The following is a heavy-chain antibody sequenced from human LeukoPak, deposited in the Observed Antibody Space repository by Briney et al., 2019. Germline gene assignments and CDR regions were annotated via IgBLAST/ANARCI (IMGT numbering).Heavy chain of an antibody. CDR2: IVVGSGNT. J-gene: IGHJ3*01. Sequence: EASVKVSCKASGFTFTSSAVQWVRQARGQRLEWIGWIVVGSGNTNCAQKFQERVTITRDMSTSLVYMELSSLRSEDTAVYYCAAEAAYYYDSRDAFDVWGQGTMVTVSS. CDR3: AAEAAYYYDSRDAFDV. D-gene: IGHD3-22*01. CDR1: GFTFTSSA. V-gene: IGHV1-58*01.